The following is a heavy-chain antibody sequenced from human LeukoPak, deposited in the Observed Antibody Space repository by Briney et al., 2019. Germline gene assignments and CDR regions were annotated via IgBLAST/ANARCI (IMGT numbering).Heavy chain of an antibody. Sequence: ASVKVSCKASGYTFTSYGISWVRQAPGQGLEWMGWISAYNGNTNYAQKLQGRVTMTTDTSTSTAYMELRSLRSDDTAVYYCARDPHYYDSSGYYPPQGYFDYWGQGTLVTVSP. J-gene: IGHJ4*02. CDR3: ARDPHYYDSSGYYPPQGYFDY. V-gene: IGHV1-18*01. D-gene: IGHD3-22*01. CDR1: GYTFTSYG. CDR2: ISAYNGNT.